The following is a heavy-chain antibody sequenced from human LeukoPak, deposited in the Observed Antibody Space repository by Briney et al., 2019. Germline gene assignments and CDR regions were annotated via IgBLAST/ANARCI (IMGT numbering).Heavy chain of an antibody. CDR1: GDTFTGDD. Sequence: ASVKVSCKASGDTFTGDDINWGREGTGQRVEWMGWMNPNRGNTGYAQKFQGRVTITRNTSISTSYMELSSLRSEDTAVYYCARGPSYYYDSSGYNDAFDIWGQGTMVTVSS. J-gene: IGHJ3*02. CDR3: ARGPSYYYDSSGYNDAFDI. CDR2: MNPNRGNT. V-gene: IGHV1-8*03. D-gene: IGHD3-22*01.